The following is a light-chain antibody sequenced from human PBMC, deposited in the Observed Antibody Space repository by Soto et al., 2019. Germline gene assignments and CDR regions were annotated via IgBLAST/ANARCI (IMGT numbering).Light chain of an antibody. J-gene: IGLJ2*01. CDR3: GADHGSGSNFVVV. CDR1: ASTIGRNY. Sequence: QSVLTQSPSASGTPGQRVTISCSGSASTIGRNYVYWYQQRPGKGPRFVMRVGTGGIVGSKGDGIPDRFSVLGSGLNRYLTIKNIQEEDESDYHCGADHGSGSNFVVVFGGGTKLTVL. V-gene: IGLV9-49*01. CDR2: VGTGGIVG.